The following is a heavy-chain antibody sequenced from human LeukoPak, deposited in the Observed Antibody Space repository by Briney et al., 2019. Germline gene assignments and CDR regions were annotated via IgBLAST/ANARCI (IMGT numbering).Heavy chain of an antibody. D-gene: IGHD6-13*01. CDR3: ARVGTAEGTLEDY. V-gene: IGHV3-7*01. CDR1: GFTFSTYW. J-gene: IGHJ4*02. CDR2: IKHYGTER. Sequence: GGSLRLSCASSGFTFSTYWMSWVRQPPAQGLEWVANIKHYGTERYSADSVKGRFTISRDNAKNSLYLQMNSLSAEDTAVYYCARVGTAEGTLEDYWGQGTLVTVSS.